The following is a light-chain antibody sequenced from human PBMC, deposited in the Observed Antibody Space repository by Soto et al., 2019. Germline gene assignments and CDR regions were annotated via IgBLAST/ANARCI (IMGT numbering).Light chain of an antibody. V-gene: IGKV3-11*01. Sequence: IELTHAPATQSLSPGDIPTLSYMASQSVSSYLAWYQQQPGQAPRLLIYDASNRATGIPARFSGSGSGTDFTLTISSLEPEDFAVYYCQQRSNWPPITLGQGTRLEIK. CDR2: DAS. CDR1: QSVSSY. J-gene: IGKJ5*01. CDR3: QQRSNWPPIT.